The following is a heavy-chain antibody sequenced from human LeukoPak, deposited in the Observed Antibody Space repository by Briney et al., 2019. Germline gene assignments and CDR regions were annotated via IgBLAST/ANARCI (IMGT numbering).Heavy chain of an antibody. CDR1: GGSISSYY. Sequence: SETLSLTCTVSGGSISSYYWSWIRQPPGKGLEWIGYIHYSGSTNYNPSLKSRVTISVDTSKNQFSLKLSSVTAADTAVYYCARTAEGYCRGRSCYSYYYYMDVWGKGTTVTVSS. D-gene: IGHD2-15*01. J-gene: IGHJ6*03. CDR3: ARTAEGYCRGRSCYSYYYYMDV. V-gene: IGHV4-59*01. CDR2: IHYSGST.